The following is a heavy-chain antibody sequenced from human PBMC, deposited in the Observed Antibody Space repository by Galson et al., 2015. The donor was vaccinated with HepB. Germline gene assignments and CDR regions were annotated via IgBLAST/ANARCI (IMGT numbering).Heavy chain of an antibody. Sequence: SLRLSCAASGFTFSNAWMSWVRQAPGKGLEWVGRIKSKTDGGTTDYAAPVKGRFTISRDSSKNTLYLQMNSLKDEDTAVYYCAKVDRYDICGYSDYWGQGTLVTVSS. CDR2: IKSKTDGGTT. V-gene: IGHV3-15*01. D-gene: IGHD3-22*01. CDR1: GFTFSNAW. J-gene: IGHJ4*02. CDR3: AKVDRYDICGYSDY.